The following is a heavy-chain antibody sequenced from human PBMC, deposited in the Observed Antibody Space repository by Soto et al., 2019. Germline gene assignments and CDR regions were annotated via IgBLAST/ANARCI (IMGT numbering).Heavy chain of an antibody. J-gene: IGHJ6*02. CDR2: ISSSGSTI. CDR1: GFTFSDYY. D-gene: IGHD3-3*01. Sequence: GGSLRLSCSSSGFTFSDYYMSWIRQAPGKGLEWVSYISSSGSTIYYADSVKGRFTISRDNAKNSLYLQMNSLRAEDTAVYYCAINDFWSGPDRLYYYGMDVWGQGTTVTVSS. CDR3: AINDFWSGPDRLYYYGMDV. V-gene: IGHV3-11*01.